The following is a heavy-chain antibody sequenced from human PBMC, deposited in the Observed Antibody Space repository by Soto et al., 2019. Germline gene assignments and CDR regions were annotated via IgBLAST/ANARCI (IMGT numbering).Heavy chain of an antibody. CDR3: ARHGGYSSSSRCYCSHHHFSGMDD. Sequence: GESLKISCKGSGYSFTSYWISWVRQMPGKGLEWMGRIDPSDSYTNYSPSFQGHVTISADKSISTAYLQWSSLKASDTAMYYCARHGGYSSSSRCYCSHHHFSGMDDWGQETTVNVSS. V-gene: IGHV5-10-1*01. D-gene: IGHD2-2*01. CDR2: IDPSDSYT. J-gene: IGHJ6*02. CDR1: GYSFTSYW.